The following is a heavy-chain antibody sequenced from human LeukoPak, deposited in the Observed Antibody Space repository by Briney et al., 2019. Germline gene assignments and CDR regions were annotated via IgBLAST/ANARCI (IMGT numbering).Heavy chain of an antibody. V-gene: IGHV4-4*07. CDR2: IYTSGST. J-gene: IGHJ4*02. D-gene: IGHD1-26*01. CDR3: AREGGGIVGATTSPHFDY. CDR1: GGSISSYY. Sequence: SETLSLTCTVSGGSISSYYWSWIQQPAGKGLEWIGRIYTSGSTNYNPSLKSRVTISVDKSKNQFSLKLSSVTAADTAVYYCAREGGGIVGATTSPHFDYWGQGTLVTVSS.